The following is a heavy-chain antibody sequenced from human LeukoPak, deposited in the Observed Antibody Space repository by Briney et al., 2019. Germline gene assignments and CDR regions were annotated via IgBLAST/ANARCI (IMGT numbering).Heavy chain of an antibody. CDR2: IYYSGST. J-gene: IGHJ6*03. D-gene: IGHD1-26*01. V-gene: IGHV4-39*07. CDR1: GGSISSSSYY. Sequence: SETLSLTCTVSGGSISSSSYYWGWIRQPPGKGLEWIGSIYYSGSTYYNPSLKSRVTISVDTSKNQFSLKLSSVTAADTAVYYCAGDGSYYAHGYYYYYMDVWGKGTTVTVSS. CDR3: AGDGSYYAHGYYYYYMDV.